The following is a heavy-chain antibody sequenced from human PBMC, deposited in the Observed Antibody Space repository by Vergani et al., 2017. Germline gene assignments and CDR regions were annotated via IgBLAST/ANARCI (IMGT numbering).Heavy chain of an antibody. Sequence: DVRLVESGGGVVQPGGSLRLSCAASGFTFDTYTMAYVRQAPGKGLEWVATISSGGGDIFYADSVKGRFTISRDNSKNTLFLQMNSLKDEDTAVYYCTTAWGLYYLHGEYFQYWGRGTLVSVSS. J-gene: IGHJ1*01. CDR3: TTAWGLYYLHGEYFQY. V-gene: IGHV3-23*04. D-gene: IGHD3-10*01. CDR1: GFTFDTYT. CDR2: ISSGGGDI.